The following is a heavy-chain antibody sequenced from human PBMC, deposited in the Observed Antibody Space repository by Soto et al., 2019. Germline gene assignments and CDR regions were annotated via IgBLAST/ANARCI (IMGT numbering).Heavy chain of an antibody. Sequence: LXLSCAASGFTFCSYSMNWVRQAPGKLLEWVSSISSSSSYIYYADSVKGRFTISRDDAENSLYLQMNSLRAEDTAVYYCASSREFQEEIVDCSGGRCYGPLVEPWGQGTLVIVSS. V-gene: IGHV3-21*01. CDR1: GFTFCSYS. D-gene: IGHD2-15*01. CDR3: ASSREFQEEIVDCSGGRCYGPLVEP. CDR2: ISSSSSYI. J-gene: IGHJ5*02.